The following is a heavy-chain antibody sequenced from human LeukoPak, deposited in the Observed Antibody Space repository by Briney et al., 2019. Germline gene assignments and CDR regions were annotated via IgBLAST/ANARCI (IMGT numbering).Heavy chain of an antibody. V-gene: IGHV1-2*02. CDR2: INPNSGGT. CDR1: GYTFTGYY. Sequence: ASVKVSCKASGYTFTGYYMHWVRQAPGQGLEWMGWINPNSGGTNCAQKFQGRVTMTRDTSISTAYMELSRLRSDDTAVYYCAREDYYGSGIDYWGQGTLVTVSS. D-gene: IGHD3-10*01. J-gene: IGHJ4*02. CDR3: AREDYYGSGIDY.